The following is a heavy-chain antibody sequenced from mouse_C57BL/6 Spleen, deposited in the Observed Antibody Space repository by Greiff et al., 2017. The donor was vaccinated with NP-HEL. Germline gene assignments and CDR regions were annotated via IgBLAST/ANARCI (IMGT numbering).Heavy chain of an antibody. Sequence: VQLQQSGAELAKPGASVKLSCKASGYTFTSYWMHWVKQRPGQGLEWIGYINPSSGYTKYNQKFKDKATLTADKSASTAYMQLSSLTYEDSAVYYCARPIDVSGYAWDFDYWGQGTTLTVSS. CDR1: GYTFTSYW. V-gene: IGHV1-7*01. CDR3: ARPIDVSGYAWDFDY. J-gene: IGHJ2*01. D-gene: IGHD3-2*02. CDR2: INPSSGYT.